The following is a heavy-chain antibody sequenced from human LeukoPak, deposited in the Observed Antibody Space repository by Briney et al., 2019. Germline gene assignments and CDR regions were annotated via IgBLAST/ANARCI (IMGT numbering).Heavy chain of an antibody. V-gene: IGHV4-39*01. CDR1: GDSISSGSFY. Sequence: PSETLSLTCTVSGDSISSGSFYWAWIRQPPGKGLEYIGSVFYSGSTYYNPSLRSRVTFSVDTSKNQFSLKLTSVTAADTAVYYCARLDKRVHNTFDIWGQGTMVTVSS. J-gene: IGHJ3*02. D-gene: IGHD1-1*01. CDR2: VFYSGST. CDR3: ARLDKRVHNTFDI.